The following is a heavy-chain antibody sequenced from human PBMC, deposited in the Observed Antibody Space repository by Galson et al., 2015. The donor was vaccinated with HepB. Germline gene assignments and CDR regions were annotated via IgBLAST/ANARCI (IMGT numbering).Heavy chain of an antibody. V-gene: IGHV1-69*13. CDR3: ARSTGTWDYYYYGMDV. CDR1: GGTFSSYA. CDR2: IIPILGTA. J-gene: IGHJ6*02. Sequence: SVKVSCKASGGTFSSYAISWVRQAPGQGLEWMGGIIPILGTANYAQKFQGRVTITADESTSTAYMELSSLRSEDTAVYYCARSTGTWDYYYYGMDVWGQGTTVTVSS. D-gene: IGHD1-1*01.